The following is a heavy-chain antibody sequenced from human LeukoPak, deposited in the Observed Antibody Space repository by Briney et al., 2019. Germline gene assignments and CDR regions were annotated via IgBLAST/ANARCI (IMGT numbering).Heavy chain of an antibody. D-gene: IGHD3-16*01. V-gene: IGHV4-61*02. CDR3: ASTYPSDY. Sequence: SETLSLTCTVSGGSISSGSYYWSWIRQPAGKGLEWIGRIYTSGSTNYNPSLKSRVTMSVDTSKNQFSLKLSSVTAADTAVYYCASTYPSDYWGQGTLVTVSS. CDR2: IYTSGST. CDR1: GGSISSGSYY. J-gene: IGHJ4*02.